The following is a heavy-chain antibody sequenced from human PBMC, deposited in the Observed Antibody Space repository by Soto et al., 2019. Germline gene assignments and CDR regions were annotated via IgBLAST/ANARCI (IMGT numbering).Heavy chain of an antibody. J-gene: IGHJ5*02. CDR2: ISSSGSTI. V-gene: IGHV3-11*01. Sequence: GGSLRLSCAASGFTFSDYYMSWIRQAPGKGLEWVSYISSSGSTIYYADSVKGRFTISRDNAKNSLYLQMNSLRAEDTAVYYCARVGYRVGVVPAAKGWFDPWGQGTLVTVSS. CDR1: GFTFSDYY. D-gene: IGHD2-2*01. CDR3: ARVGYRVGVVPAAKGWFDP.